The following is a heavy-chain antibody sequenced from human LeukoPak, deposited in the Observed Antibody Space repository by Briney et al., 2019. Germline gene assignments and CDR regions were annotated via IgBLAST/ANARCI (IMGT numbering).Heavy chain of an antibody. V-gene: IGHV3-23*01. D-gene: IGHD1-14*01. CDR3: AKGSGINHYHWIDP. Sequence: PGGSLRLSCAASEFTFSNYAMNWVRQAPGKGLEWVSGISGGGGSTYYADSVKGRFTISRDNSKNTLYLQMDRMRAEDTALFYCAKGSGINHYHWIDPWGQGTLVTVSS. J-gene: IGHJ5*02. CDR1: EFTFSNYA. CDR2: ISGGGGST.